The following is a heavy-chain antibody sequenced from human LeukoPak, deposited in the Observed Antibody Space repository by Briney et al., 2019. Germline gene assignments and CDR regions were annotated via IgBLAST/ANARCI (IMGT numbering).Heavy chain of an antibody. Sequence: GGSLRLSCAASGLTVSSNYMSWVRQAPGKGLEWVSLIYGGGSTSYADSVKGRFTISRDNSKNTVYLQMNSLRAEDTAVYYCARVSRGPWGQGTLVTVSS. CDR2: IYGGGST. V-gene: IGHV3-66*01. J-gene: IGHJ5*02. CDR3: ARVSRGP. CDR1: GLTVSSNY. D-gene: IGHD3-10*01.